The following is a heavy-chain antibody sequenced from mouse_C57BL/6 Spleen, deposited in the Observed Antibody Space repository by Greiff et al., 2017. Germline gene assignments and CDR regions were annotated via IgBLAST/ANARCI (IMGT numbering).Heavy chain of an antibody. V-gene: IGHV1-52*01. Sequence: VQLQQPGAELVRPGSSVKLSCKASGYTFTSYWMHWVKQRPIQGLEWIGNIDPSDSETHYNQKFKDKATLTVDKSSSTAYMQLSSLTSEDSAVYYCARSAYYSNNLDVWGTGTTVTVSS. CDR1: GYTFTSYW. D-gene: IGHD2-5*01. CDR2: IDPSDSET. J-gene: IGHJ1*03. CDR3: ARSAYYSNNLDV.